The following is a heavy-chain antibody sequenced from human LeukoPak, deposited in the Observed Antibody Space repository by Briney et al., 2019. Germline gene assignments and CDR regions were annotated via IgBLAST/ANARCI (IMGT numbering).Heavy chain of an antibody. V-gene: IGHV1-69*06. CDR2: IIPIFGTA. CDR3: ASISRYCSGGSCYSHYFDY. J-gene: IGHJ4*02. Sequence: SVKVSCKASGGTFSSYAISWVRQAPGQGLEWMGGIIPIFGTANYAQKFQGRVTITADKSTSTAYVELSSLRSEDTAVYYCASISRYCSGGSCYSHYFDYWGQGALVTVSS. D-gene: IGHD2-15*01. CDR1: GGTFSSYA.